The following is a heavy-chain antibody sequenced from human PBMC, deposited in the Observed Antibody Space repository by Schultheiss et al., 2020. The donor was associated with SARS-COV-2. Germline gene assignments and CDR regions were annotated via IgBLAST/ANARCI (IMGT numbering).Heavy chain of an antibody. Sequence: GESLKISCAASGFTFSSYAMSWVRQAPGKGLEWVSAISGSGGSTYYADSVKGRFTISRDNSKNTVYLQMNSLRAEDTAVYYCARVGAAAGNDYWGQGTLVTVSS. J-gene: IGHJ4*02. D-gene: IGHD6-13*01. CDR3: ARVGAAAGNDY. CDR1: GFTFSSYA. CDR2: ISGSGGST. V-gene: IGHV3-23*01.